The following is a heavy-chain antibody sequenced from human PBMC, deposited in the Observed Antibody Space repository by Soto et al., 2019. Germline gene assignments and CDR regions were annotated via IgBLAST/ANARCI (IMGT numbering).Heavy chain of an antibody. J-gene: IGHJ6*02. D-gene: IGHD6-13*01. CDR1: VFSFSSYA. Sequence: VGSLRLSCAASVFSFSSYAISLFLQAPGKGLEWVSAISGSCVSTYYADSVKGRFTISIYNSKNTLYLQMNSLRAEDTAVYYCAKDLVDADGKRYYYGMEVWGQGTTVTVSS. V-gene: IGHV3-23*01. CDR3: AKDLVDADGKRYYYGMEV. CDR2: ISGSCVST.